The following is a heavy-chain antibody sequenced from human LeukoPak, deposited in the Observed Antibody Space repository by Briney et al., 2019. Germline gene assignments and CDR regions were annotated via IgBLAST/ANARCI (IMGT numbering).Heavy chain of an antibody. J-gene: IGHJ4*02. CDR2: ISTDTDT. Sequence: GGSLRLSCAASGFIFSRYAMSWVRQAPGKGLEWVSSISTDTDTYYADSVQGRFSISRDNSKNTQYLQMNSLRGEDTAVYYCAKGGMPSSGLGDWGQGTLVTVSS. CDR3: AKGGMPSSGLGD. D-gene: IGHD3-22*01. CDR1: GFIFSRYA. V-gene: IGHV3-23*05.